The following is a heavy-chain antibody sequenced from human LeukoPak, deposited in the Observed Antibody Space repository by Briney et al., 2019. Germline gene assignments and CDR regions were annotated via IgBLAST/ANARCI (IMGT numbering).Heavy chain of an antibody. J-gene: IGHJ4*02. Sequence: GGSLRLSCAASGFTFSNYGMDWARQAPGKGLEWLAVISYDGSNKYYADSVKGRFTISRDNSKNTLYLQMNSLRAEDTAVYYCARGELYVWGSYPDCWGQGTLVTVSS. CDR2: ISYDGSNK. CDR3: ARGELYVWGSYPDC. CDR1: GFTFSNYG. V-gene: IGHV3-30*03. D-gene: IGHD3-16*02.